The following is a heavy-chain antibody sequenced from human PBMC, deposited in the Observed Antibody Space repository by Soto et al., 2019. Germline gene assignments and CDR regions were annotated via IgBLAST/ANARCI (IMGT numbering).Heavy chain of an antibody. Sequence: GGSLRLSCAASGFTFSSYAMSWVRQAPGKGLEWVSAISGSGGSTYYADSVKGRFTISRDNSKNTLYLQMNSLRAEDTAVYYCVHDSSGPIDAFDIWGQGTMVNVSS. CDR3: VHDSSGPIDAFDI. CDR2: ISGSGGST. V-gene: IGHV3-23*01. CDR1: GFTFSSYA. J-gene: IGHJ3*02. D-gene: IGHD3-22*01.